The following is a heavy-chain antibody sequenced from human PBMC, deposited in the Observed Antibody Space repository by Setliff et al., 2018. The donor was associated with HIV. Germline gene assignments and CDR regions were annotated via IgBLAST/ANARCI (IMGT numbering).Heavy chain of an antibody. CDR3: ARDGEIGPDF. J-gene: IGHJ4*02. Sequence: ASVKVSCKASGYNFINYGISWVRQAPGQGLEWMGWISVFNGDTTYAQNLQGRFIMTSDTSTTTAYMELRNLRSDDTAVYYCARDGEIGPDFWGQGTLVTAPQ. CDR1: GYNFINYG. D-gene: IGHD3-3*01. CDR2: ISVFNGDT. V-gene: IGHV1-18*01.